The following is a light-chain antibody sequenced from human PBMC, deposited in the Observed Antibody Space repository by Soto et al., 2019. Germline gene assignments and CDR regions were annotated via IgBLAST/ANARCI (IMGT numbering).Light chain of an antibody. CDR3: GMWDVSLSDARVV. Sequence: QSVLTQPPSVSAAPGQKVTISGSGTTSSLGNDYVSWYQQLPGTAPKLLIYDNNKRPSGIPDRFSGSTSGTSATLGITGLQTGDEAAYYCGMWDVSLSDARVVFGGGTKVTVL. J-gene: IGLJ2*01. CDR2: DNN. CDR1: TSSLGNDY. V-gene: IGLV1-51*01.